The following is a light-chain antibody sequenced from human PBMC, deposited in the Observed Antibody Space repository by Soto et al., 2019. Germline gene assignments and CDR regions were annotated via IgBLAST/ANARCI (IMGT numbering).Light chain of an antibody. CDR1: SSDVGSHPL. CDR2: EDT. V-gene: IGLV2-23*01. J-gene: IGLJ3*02. Sequence: QAASVSGSPGQSITISCAGTSSDVGSHPLVSWYQQHPGKAPKLMISEDTKRPSGVSNRFSGSKSGNMASLTISGLQAEDEADYYCCAFTSAGTWVFGGGTKVTVL. CDR3: CAFTSAGTWV.